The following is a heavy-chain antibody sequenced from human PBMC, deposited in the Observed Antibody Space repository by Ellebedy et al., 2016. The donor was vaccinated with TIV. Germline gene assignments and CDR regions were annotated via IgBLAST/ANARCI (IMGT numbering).Heavy chain of an antibody. J-gene: IGHJ3*02. CDR2: ISYDGSNK. CDR3: ARDPLGGLRLGHDAFDI. D-gene: IGHD3-16*01. Sequence: PGGSLRLSCAASGFTFSSYAMHWVRQAPGKGLEWVAVISYDGSNKYYADSVKGRFTISRDNSKNTLYLQMNSLRAEDTAVYYCARDPLGGLRLGHDAFDIWGQGTMVTVSS. V-gene: IGHV3-30-3*01. CDR1: GFTFSSYA.